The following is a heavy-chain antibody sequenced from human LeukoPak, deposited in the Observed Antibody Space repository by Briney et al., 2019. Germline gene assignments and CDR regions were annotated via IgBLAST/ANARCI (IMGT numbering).Heavy chain of an antibody. V-gene: IGHV4-34*01. J-gene: IGHJ5*02. D-gene: IGHD3-3*01. Sequence: SETLSLTCAVYGGSFSGYYWSWIRQPPGKGLEWIGEINHSGSINYNPSLKSRVTISVDTSKNQFSLKLSSVTAADTAVYYCARTRITIFGVVILGGNNWFDPWGQGTLVTVSS. CDR2: INHSGSI. CDR1: GGSFSGYY. CDR3: ARTRITIFGVVILGGNNWFDP.